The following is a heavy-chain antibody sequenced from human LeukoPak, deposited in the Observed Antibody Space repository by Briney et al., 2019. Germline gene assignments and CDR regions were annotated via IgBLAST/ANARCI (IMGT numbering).Heavy chain of an antibody. Sequence: GGSLRLSCAASGFTFSSYAMHWVRQAPGKGLEWVAVISYDGSNKYYADSVKGRFTIPRDNSKNTLYLQMNSLRAEDTAVYYCARGGDGYNWSFDYWGQGTLVTVSS. CDR1: GFTFSSYA. D-gene: IGHD5-24*01. J-gene: IGHJ4*02. V-gene: IGHV3-30-3*01. CDR3: ARGGDGYNWSFDY. CDR2: ISYDGSNK.